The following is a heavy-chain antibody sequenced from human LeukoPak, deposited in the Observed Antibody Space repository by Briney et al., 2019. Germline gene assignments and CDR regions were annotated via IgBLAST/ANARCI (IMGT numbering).Heavy chain of an antibody. J-gene: IGHJ4*02. Sequence: GVSLRLSCAASGFTFSAYSVNWVRQAPGKGLEWVSSISNTGKYIYYADSLKGRFTISRDNSKNTLYLQMNSLRAEDTAVYYCARAPPYYDILTAPQQWGQGTLVTVSS. CDR2: ISNTGKYI. CDR3: ARAPPYYDILTAPQQ. V-gene: IGHV3-21*04. D-gene: IGHD3-9*01. CDR1: GFTFSAYS.